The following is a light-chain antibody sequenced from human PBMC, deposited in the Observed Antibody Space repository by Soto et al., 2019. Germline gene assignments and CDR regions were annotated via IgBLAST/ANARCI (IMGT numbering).Light chain of an antibody. CDR1: QSVTAGY. CDR3: QQYGNSPT. V-gene: IGKV3-20*01. Sequence: EIVLTQSPGTLSLSTGERATLSCKTSQSVTAGYFAWYQQKPGQAPRLLIYETSSRTTGTPDRFSDGGSGTDFTLTISRLEPEDFAVYYCQQYGNSPTFGPGTKVEIK. CDR2: ETS. J-gene: IGKJ1*01.